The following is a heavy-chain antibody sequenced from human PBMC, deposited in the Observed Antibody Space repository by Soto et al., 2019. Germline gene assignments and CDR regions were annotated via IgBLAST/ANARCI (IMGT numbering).Heavy chain of an antibody. CDR2: IIPIFGTA. Sequence: GASVKVSCKASGGTFSSYAISWVRQAPGQGLEWMGGIIPIFGTANYAQKFQGRVTITADESTSTAYMELSSLRSEDTAVYYCARDLDIEMATITGPYGMDGWGQGTTVTVAS. V-gene: IGHV1-69*13. CDR3: ARDLDIEMATITGPYGMDG. D-gene: IGHD5-12*01. J-gene: IGHJ6*02. CDR1: GGTFSSYA.